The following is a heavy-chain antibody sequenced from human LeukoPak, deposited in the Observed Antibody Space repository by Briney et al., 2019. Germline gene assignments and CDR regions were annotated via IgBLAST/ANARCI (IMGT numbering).Heavy chain of an antibody. CDR3: ARGNYVYVWGGIDY. Sequence: PGRSLRLSCAASGFTFSSYGMHWVRQAPGKGLEWVAVISYDGSNKYYADSVKGRFTISRDNSKNTLYLQMNSLRAEDTAVYYCARGNYVYVWGGIDYWGQGTLVTVSS. D-gene: IGHD3-16*01. J-gene: IGHJ4*02. CDR1: GFTFSSYG. CDR2: ISYDGSNK. V-gene: IGHV3-30*03.